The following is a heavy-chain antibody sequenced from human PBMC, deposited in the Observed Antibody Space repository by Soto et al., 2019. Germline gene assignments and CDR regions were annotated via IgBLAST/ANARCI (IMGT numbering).Heavy chain of an antibody. CDR2: ISGSGGST. CDR1: GFTFSSYA. J-gene: IGHJ4*02. CDR3: AKILSPAVRVSYYFDY. D-gene: IGHD3-10*01. V-gene: IGHV3-23*01. Sequence: GGSLRLSCAASGFTFSSYAMSWVRQAPGKGLEWVSAISGSGGSTYYADSVKGRFTISRDNSKNTLYLQMNSLRAEDTAVYYCAKILSPAVRVSYYFDYWGQGTLVTVSS.